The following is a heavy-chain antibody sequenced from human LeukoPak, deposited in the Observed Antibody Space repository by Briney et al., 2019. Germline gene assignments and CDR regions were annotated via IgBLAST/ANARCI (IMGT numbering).Heavy chain of an antibody. CDR2: ISAYNGNT. CDR3: ARDKGQLEPRVSYYYYYGTDV. V-gene: IGHV1-18*04. J-gene: IGHJ6*04. D-gene: IGHD1-1*01. Sequence: ASVKLSCKASGYTFTSYGISWVRQAPGQGLEWMGWISAYNGNTNYAQKLQGRVTMTTDTSTSTAYMELRSLRSDDTAVYYCARDKGQLEPRVSYYYYYGTDVWGKGTTVTVSS. CDR1: GYTFTSYG.